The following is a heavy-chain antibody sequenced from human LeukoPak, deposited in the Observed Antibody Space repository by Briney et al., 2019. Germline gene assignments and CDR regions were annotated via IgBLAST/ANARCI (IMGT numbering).Heavy chain of an antibody. CDR2: IYPGDSDT. Sequence: GESLKISCKGSGYSFTSYWIGWVRQMPGKGLEWMGIIYPGDSDTRYSPSFQGQVTISADKSINTAYLQWSSLKASDTAMYYCARLPYYYDSSGHPTWYFQHWGQGTLVTVSS. CDR1: GYSFTSYW. D-gene: IGHD3-22*01. J-gene: IGHJ1*01. CDR3: ARLPYYYDSSGHPTWYFQH. V-gene: IGHV5-51*01.